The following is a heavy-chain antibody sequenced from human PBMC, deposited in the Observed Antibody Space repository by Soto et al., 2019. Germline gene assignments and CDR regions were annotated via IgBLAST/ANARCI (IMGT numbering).Heavy chain of an antibody. Sequence: EVQLLESGGGLVQPGGSLRLSCAASGFTFSSYAMSWVRQAPGKGLEWVSAISGSGGSTYYADSVKGRFTISRDNSKNTLYLQMNSLRAEDTAVYYCEKVYCSGGSCYLSYWYFDLWGRGTLVTVSS. J-gene: IGHJ2*01. D-gene: IGHD2-15*01. CDR2: ISGSGGST. CDR3: EKVYCSGGSCYLSYWYFDL. V-gene: IGHV3-23*01. CDR1: GFTFSSYA.